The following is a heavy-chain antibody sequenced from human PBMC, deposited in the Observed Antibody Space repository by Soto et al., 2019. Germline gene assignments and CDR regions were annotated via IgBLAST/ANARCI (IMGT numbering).Heavy chain of an antibody. CDR2: KSFDGSSK. V-gene: IGHV3-30-3*01. J-gene: IGHJ6*02. D-gene: IGHD3-3*01. CDR1: GFTFSSYT. CDR3: ARDLTIFGVVPRGGMGV. Sequence: GGSLRLSCAASGFTFSSYTMHWVRQAPGAGLEWLAVKSFDGSSKYYADSVRGRFTISRDNSKNTLYLEMNSLRPEDTAVYYCARDLTIFGVVPRGGMGVWGQGTTVTVSS.